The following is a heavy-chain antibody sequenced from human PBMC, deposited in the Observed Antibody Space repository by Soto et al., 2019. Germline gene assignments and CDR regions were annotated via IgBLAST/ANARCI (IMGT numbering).Heavy chain of an antibody. Sequence: QVQLLQSGAEVKKPGASVKVSCKASGYTFTSYGISWVRQAPGQGLEWMGWISAYNGNTNYAQKLQGRVTMTTDTSTSTSHMELRSLRYDDTSVYCCVRDLAAVTCDYWRQGTLVTVSS. CDR3: VRDLAAVTCDY. D-gene: IGHD2-15*01. J-gene: IGHJ4*02. CDR1: GYTFTSYG. V-gene: IGHV1-18*01. CDR2: ISAYNGNT.